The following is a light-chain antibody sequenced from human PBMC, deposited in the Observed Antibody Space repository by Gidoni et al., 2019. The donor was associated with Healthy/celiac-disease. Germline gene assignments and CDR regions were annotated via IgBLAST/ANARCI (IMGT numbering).Light chain of an antibody. CDR3: QSYDSSNQV. V-gene: IGLV6-57*01. CDR2: EDN. CDR1: SGSIASNY. J-gene: IGLJ3*02. Sequence: NFMLTQPHSVSESPGKTVTISCARSSGSIASNYVQWYQQRPGSSPTTVISEDNQRPSGVPDLFSGSIDSSSNSASLTISGLKTEDEADYYCQSYDSSNQVFGGGTKLTVL.